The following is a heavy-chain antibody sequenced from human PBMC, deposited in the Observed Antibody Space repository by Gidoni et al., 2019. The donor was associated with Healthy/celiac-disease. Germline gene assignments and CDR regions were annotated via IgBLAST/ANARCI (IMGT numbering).Heavy chain of an antibody. Sequence: EVQLFESGVGLVQPGGSLRPAFAASAFTFSSYAMSWVRQAPGKGLEWVSAISGSGGSTYYADSVKGRFTISRDNSKNTLYLQMNSLRAEDTAVYYCAKSPAVGATRGQHYWGQGTLVTVSS. CDR1: AFTFSSYA. D-gene: IGHD1-26*01. J-gene: IGHJ4*02. CDR3: AKSPAVGATRGQHY. V-gene: IGHV3-23*01. CDR2: ISGSGGST.